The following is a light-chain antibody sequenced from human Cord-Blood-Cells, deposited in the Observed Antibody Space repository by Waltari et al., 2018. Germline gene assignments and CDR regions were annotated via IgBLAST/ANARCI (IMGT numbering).Light chain of an antibody. Sequence: QSALTQPASVSGSPGKSITISCTGTSSNGGGYNYVPWYQQHPGKAPKLMIYDVSNRPSGVSNRFSGSQSGNTASLTISGLQAEDEADYYCSSYTSSSTLVVFGTGTKVTVL. CDR3: SSYTSSSTLVV. CDR1: SSNGGGYNY. CDR2: DVS. J-gene: IGLJ1*01. V-gene: IGLV2-14*01.